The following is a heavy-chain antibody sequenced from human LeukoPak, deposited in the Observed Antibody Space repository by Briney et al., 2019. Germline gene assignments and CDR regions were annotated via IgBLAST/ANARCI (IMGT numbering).Heavy chain of an antibody. J-gene: IGHJ3*02. CDR2: INSGGSGT. V-gene: IGHV3-74*01. Sequence: GGFLRLSCAASGFTFSSYWMHWVRQAPGKGLVWVSRINSGGSGTIYADSVRGRFTISRDNAKNTLYLQMNSLRAEDTAVYYCAKDITMIVVVIPGAFDIWGQGTMVTVSS. D-gene: IGHD3-22*01. CDR3: AKDITMIVVVIPGAFDI. CDR1: GFTFSSYW.